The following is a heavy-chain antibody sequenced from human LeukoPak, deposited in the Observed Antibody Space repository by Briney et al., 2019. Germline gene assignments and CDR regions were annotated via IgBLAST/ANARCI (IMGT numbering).Heavy chain of an antibody. CDR1: GSTFSTYW. V-gene: IGHV3-7*01. D-gene: IGHD6-19*01. Sequence: GGSLRLSCTASGSTFSTYWMTWVRQAPGKGLEWVANIKEDGSQIGYGDAVKGRFTISRDNAKNSLFLQMNRLRADDMAVYYCTRNSGWYRLDYWGQGTLVTVPS. J-gene: IGHJ4*02. CDR2: IKEDGSQI. CDR3: TRNSGWYRLDY.